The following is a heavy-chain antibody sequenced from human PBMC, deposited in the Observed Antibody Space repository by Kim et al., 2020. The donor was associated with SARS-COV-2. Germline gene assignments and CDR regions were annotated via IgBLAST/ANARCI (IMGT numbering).Heavy chain of an antibody. CDR1: GYTFTGYY. CDR3: ARASRSRTMITFGGVIAPSFDY. J-gene: IGHJ4*02. Sequence: ASVKVSCKASGYTFTGYYMHWVRQAPGKGLEWMGWINPNSGGTNYAQKFQGGVTMTRDTSISTAYMELSRLRSDDTAVYYCARASRSRTMITFGGVIAPSFDYWGQGTLVTVSS. CDR2: INPNSGGT. D-gene: IGHD3-16*02. V-gene: IGHV1-2*02.